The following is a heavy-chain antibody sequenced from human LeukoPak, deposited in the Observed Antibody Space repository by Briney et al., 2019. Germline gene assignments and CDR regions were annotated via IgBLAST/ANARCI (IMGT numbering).Heavy chain of an antibody. CDR1: GGTFSSYA. Sequence: ASVKVSCKASGGTFSSYAISWVRQAPGQGLEWMGGIIPIFGTANYAQKFQGRVTITADESTSAAYMELSSLRSEDTAVYYCASTVDTAMAGRDYWGQGTLVTVSS. V-gene: IGHV1-69*13. CDR2: IIPIFGTA. CDR3: ASTVDTAMAGRDY. D-gene: IGHD5-18*01. J-gene: IGHJ4*02.